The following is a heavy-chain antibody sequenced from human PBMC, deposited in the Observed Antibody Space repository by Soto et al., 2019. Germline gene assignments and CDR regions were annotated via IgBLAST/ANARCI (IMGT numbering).Heavy chain of an antibody. Sequence: GWSLRLSCVVSGDSFSTYVMNWVRQAPGKGLEWVSGVTGSGLSTWYADSVKGRFTISRDNAKNTLFLEMNSLRADDAAVYYCVKSQRGSYVPAFHVCGQGTMVTVSS. CDR3: VKSQRGSYVPAFHV. V-gene: IGHV3-23*01. D-gene: IGHD1-26*01. J-gene: IGHJ3*01. CDR2: VTGSGLST. CDR1: GDSFSTYV.